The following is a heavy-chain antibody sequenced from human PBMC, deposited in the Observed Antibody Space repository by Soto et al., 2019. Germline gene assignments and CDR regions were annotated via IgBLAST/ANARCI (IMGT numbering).Heavy chain of an antibody. CDR1: GFTFSDYY. V-gene: IGHV3-11*05. D-gene: IGHD6-13*01. CDR3: ARGRGAAADYFDF. Sequence: QVQLVESGGGLVKPGGSLRLSCAVSGFTFSDYYMTWIRQAPGTGLEWVSYISSSTSHTNYADSVKGRFTISRDNAKNSLFLQMNSLRAEDTAGYYCARGRGAAADYFDFWGQGTLVTVSS. CDR2: ISSSTSHT. J-gene: IGHJ4*02.